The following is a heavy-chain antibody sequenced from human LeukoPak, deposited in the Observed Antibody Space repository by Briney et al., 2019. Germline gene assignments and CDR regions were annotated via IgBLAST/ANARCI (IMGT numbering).Heavy chain of an antibody. CDR1: GGTFSSYA. D-gene: IGHD6-13*01. J-gene: IGHJ1*01. CDR3: AARIAAAGHAEYFQH. V-gene: IGHV1-69*05. Sequence: GASVKVSCKASGGTFSSYAISWVRQAPAQGLEWMGRIIPIFGTANYAQKFQGRVTITTDESTSTAYMELGSLRSEDTAVYYCAARIAAAGHAEYFQHWGQGTLVTVSS. CDR2: IIPIFGTA.